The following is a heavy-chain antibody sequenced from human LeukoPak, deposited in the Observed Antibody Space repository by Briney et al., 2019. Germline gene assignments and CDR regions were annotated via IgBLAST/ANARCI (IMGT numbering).Heavy chain of an antibody. CDR2: IIPLFGTA. D-gene: IGHD3-22*01. J-gene: IGHJ4*02. Sequence: SVKVSCKASGGSFSSYAINWVRQAPGQGLEWMGGIIPLFGTANYAQKFQDRVTITADESTSTAYMELSSLRSEDTAVYYCARVQSYYDSSGYPQHFFLDYWGQGTLVTVSS. CDR3: ARVQSYYDSSGYPQHFFLDY. CDR1: GGSFSSYA. V-gene: IGHV1-69*13.